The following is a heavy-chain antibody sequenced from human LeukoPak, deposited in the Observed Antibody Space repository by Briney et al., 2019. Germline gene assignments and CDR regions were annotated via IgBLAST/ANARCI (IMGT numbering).Heavy chain of an antibody. V-gene: IGHV3-30*18. J-gene: IGHJ4*02. D-gene: IGHD5-18*01. CDR3: AKQLDG. CDR1: GFTFSSYG. CDR2: ISYDGSNK. Sequence: GGSLRLSCAASGFTFSSYGMHWVRQAPGKGLEWVAVISYDGSNKYYADSVKGRFTISRGNSKNTLYLQMNSLRAEDTAVYYCAKQLDGWGQGTLVTVSS.